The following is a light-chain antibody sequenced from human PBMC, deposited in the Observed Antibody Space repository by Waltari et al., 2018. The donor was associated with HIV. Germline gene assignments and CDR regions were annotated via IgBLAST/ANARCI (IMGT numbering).Light chain of an antibody. CDR1: KLGDQY. V-gene: IGLV3-1*01. CDR3: QAWDTSVWV. J-gene: IGLJ3*02. Sequence: SYELTQSPSLSVSPGQTASITCSGDKLGDQYACWYQQKPGQSPVLVIYEDTKRPTGFPGRFSGSSSGNTATLTIRGTQAVDAADYYCQAWDTSVWVFGGGTKLTVL. CDR2: EDT.